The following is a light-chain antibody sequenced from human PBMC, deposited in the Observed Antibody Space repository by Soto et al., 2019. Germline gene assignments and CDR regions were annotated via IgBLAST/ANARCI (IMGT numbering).Light chain of an antibody. CDR3: SSYTTSNTRQIV. Sequence: QSALTQPASVSGSPGQAITISCTGTSSDVGGYTYVSWYQQHPGKAPKFIIYDVSNRPSGVSNRFSGSKSGNTASLTISGRQAEDEADYYCSSYTTSNTRQIVFGTGTKVTVL. J-gene: IGLJ1*01. CDR1: SSDVGGYTY. CDR2: DVS. V-gene: IGLV2-14*01.